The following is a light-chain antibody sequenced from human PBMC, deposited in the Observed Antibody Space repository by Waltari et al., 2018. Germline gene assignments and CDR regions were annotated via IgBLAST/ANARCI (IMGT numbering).Light chain of an antibody. Sequence: EIVLTQSPGTLSLSPGERATLSCRASQSVSRTLAWSQQKPGQAPRLLISGAPTRATGIPERFSGGGSGTDFSLTISRLEPEDFAVYYCQHYVSLPATFGQGTKVEIK. CDR3: QHYVSLPAT. J-gene: IGKJ1*01. CDR2: GAP. V-gene: IGKV3-20*01. CDR1: QSVSRT.